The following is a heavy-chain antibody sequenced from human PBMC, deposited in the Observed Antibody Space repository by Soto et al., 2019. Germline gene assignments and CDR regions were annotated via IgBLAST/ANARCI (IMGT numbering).Heavy chain of an antibody. CDR1: GYTFTSYG. D-gene: IGHD6-6*01. CDR3: AREYSSSSYNWFDP. Sequence: ASVKVSCKASGYTFTSYGISWVRQAPGQGLEWMGWISAYNGNTNYAQKLQGRVTMTTDTSTSTAYMELRSLRSDDTAVYYCAREYSSSSYNWFDPWGQGTLVTVSS. CDR2: ISAYNGNT. J-gene: IGHJ5*02. V-gene: IGHV1-18*01.